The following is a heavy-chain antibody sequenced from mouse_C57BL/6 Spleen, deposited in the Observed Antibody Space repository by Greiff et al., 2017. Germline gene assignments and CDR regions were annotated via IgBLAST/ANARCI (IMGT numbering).Heavy chain of an antibody. D-gene: IGHD2-10*01. CDR1: GYTFTDYE. CDR3: TSYYHSRHWYFDV. J-gene: IGHJ1*03. Sequence: QVQLQQSGAELVRPGASVTLSCTASGYTFTDYEMHWVKQTPVHGLEWIGAIDPETGGTAYNQKFKGKAILTADKSSSTAYMELRSLTSEDSAVYYCTSYYHSRHWYFDVWGTGTTVTVSS. V-gene: IGHV1-15*01. CDR2: IDPETGGT.